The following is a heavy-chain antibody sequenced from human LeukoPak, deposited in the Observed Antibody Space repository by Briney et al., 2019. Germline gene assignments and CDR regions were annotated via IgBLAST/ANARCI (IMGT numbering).Heavy chain of an antibody. D-gene: IGHD6-13*01. J-gene: IGHJ4*02. V-gene: IGHV3-48*02. CDR1: GFTFSSFG. Sequence: GGSLRLSCTASGFTFSSFGMNWVRQAPGKGLEWVSYIGSGSSAIYYADSVKGRFTISRDNAKNSLFLQMNSLRDEDAAVYYCAKDPDSGIAAAGTDDYWGQGTLVTVSS. CDR3: AKDPDSGIAAAGTDDY. CDR2: IGSGSSAI.